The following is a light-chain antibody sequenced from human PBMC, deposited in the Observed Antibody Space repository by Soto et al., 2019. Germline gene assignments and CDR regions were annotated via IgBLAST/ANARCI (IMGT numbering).Light chain of an antibody. Sequence: QSALTQPRSVSGSPGQSVTISCTGTNSDVGGYNYVSWYQQHPGKAPKLMIYDVSKRPSGVPDRFSGSKSGSTASLTISGFQAEDEADYYYCSYAGTDTPYVFGSGTKVTVL. CDR2: DVS. CDR1: NSDVGGYNY. CDR3: CSYAGTDTPYV. J-gene: IGLJ1*01. V-gene: IGLV2-11*01.